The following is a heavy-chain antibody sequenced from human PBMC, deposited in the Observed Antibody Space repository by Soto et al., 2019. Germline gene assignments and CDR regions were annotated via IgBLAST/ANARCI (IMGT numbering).Heavy chain of an antibody. J-gene: IGHJ4*02. CDR2: IYRTGST. V-gene: IGHV4-4*02. CDR1: GGSFTSNNW. D-gene: IGHD1-7*01. Sequence: QVQLQESGPGLVKPSGTLSLTCAVSGGSFTSNNWWTWVRQPPGQGLEWIREIYRTGSTHYNPSLKSRVTISLDKSENQFSLKVTSLTAADTAVYYCASRDPGTSVDYWGQGTLVTVSS. CDR3: ASRDPGTSVDY.